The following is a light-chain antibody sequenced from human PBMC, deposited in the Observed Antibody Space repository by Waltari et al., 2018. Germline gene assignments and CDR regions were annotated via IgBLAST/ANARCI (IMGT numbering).Light chain of an antibody. J-gene: IGKJ2*01. V-gene: IGKV3-20*01. CDR1: QIISNNY. CDR2: GIS. CDR3: QQFGGSPKYT. Sequence: IVLTQSPGTLSLSPGERAPAACRARQIISNNYLAWYQAKPGQAPSLLIYGISHRATGIPDRFSGGGSGTDFTLTISRLEPEDFAVYYCQQFGGSPKYTFGQGTKLEIK.